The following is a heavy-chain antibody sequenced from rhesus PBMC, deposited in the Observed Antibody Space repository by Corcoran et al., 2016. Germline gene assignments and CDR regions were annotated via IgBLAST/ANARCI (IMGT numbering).Heavy chain of an antibody. CDR1: GYTFTSYH. CDR2: ISPYNGDK. Sequence: QVQLVQSGAEIKQPGASVKLSCKASGYTFTSYHMHWVRQAPGQGLELIGLISPYNGDKVSAKNFQVRVTITTDTSTSTGYRELISLRSEDTAVYYCTRAPTVAPLDYWGQGVLVTVSS. D-gene: IGHD4-29*01. J-gene: IGHJ4*01. CDR3: TRAPTVAPLDY. V-gene: IGHV1-180*01.